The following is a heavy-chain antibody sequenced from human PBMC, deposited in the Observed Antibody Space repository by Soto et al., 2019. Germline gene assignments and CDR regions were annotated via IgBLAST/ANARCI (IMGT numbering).Heavy chain of an antibody. D-gene: IGHD2-2*01. CDR1: GGSISSGDDY. J-gene: IGHJ4*02. CDR3: ARVRVPAAMDFDY. CDR2: IYYSGST. Sequence: QVQLQESGPGLVKPSQTLSLTYTISGGSISSGDDYWSWIRQTPRKGLEWIGYIYYSGSTYYNPSLKSRVTISVDTSKNQFSLKLRSVTAADTPVYYCARVRVPAAMDFDYWGQGTLVTVSS. V-gene: IGHV4-30-4*01.